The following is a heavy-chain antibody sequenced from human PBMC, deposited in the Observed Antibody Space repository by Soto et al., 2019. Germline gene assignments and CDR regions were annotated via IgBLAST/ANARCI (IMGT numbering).Heavy chain of an antibody. CDR2: ISYDGSNK. CDR3: TRSHEHGGNSP. V-gene: IGHV3-30*03. Sequence: PGGSLRLSCAASGFTFSSYGMHWVRQAPGKGLEWVAVISYDGSNKYYADSVKGRFTISRDNSKNTLYLQMNSLKTEDTAVYYCTRSHEHGGNSPWGQGTLVTVSS. J-gene: IGHJ5*02. D-gene: IGHD2-21*02. CDR1: GFTFSSYG.